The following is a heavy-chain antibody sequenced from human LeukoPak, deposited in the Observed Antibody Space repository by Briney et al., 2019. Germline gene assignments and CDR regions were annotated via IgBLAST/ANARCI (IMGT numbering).Heavy chain of an antibody. J-gene: IGHJ5*02. D-gene: IGHD5-18*01. V-gene: IGHV1-2*02. CDR1: GYTFTGYY. CDR3: ARGRNTAMVRCWFDP. CDR2: INPNSGGT. Sequence: ASVKVSCKASGYTFTGYYMHWVRQAPGQGLEWMGWINPNSGGTNYAQKFQGRVTMTRDTSISTAYMELSRLRSDDTAVYYCARGRNTAMVRCWFDPWGQGTLVTVSS.